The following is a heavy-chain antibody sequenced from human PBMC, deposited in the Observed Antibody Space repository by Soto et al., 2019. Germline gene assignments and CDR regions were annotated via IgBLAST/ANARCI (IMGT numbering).Heavy chain of an antibody. Sequence: WETLSLTXTVSGGSISSYYWSWIRQPPGKGLEWIGYIYYSGSTNYNPSLKSRVTISVDTSKNQFSLKLSSVTAADTAVYYCARRGVYYDILTGYTNYYGMDVWGQGTTVTVSS. D-gene: IGHD3-9*01. CDR2: IYYSGST. J-gene: IGHJ6*02. CDR1: GGSISSYY. CDR3: ARRGVYYDILTGYTNYYGMDV. V-gene: IGHV4-59*01.